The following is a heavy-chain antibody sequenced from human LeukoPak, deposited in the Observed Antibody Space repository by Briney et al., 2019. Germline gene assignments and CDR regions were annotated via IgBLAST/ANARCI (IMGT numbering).Heavy chain of an antibody. CDR2: IYYSGGT. D-gene: IGHD6-13*01. CDR3: ARQIAAADISYFDY. Sequence: PSETLSLTCTVSGGSIYRSNYYWGWIRQPPGKGLEWIGSIYYSGGTYYNPSLKSRVTISVDTPKNQFSLKLSSVTAADTAVYYCARQIAAADISYFDYWGQGTLVTVSS. V-gene: IGHV4-39*01. CDR1: GGSIYRSNYY. J-gene: IGHJ4*02.